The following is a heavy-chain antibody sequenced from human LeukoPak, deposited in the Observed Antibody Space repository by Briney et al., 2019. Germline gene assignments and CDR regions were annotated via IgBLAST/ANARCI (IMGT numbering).Heavy chain of an antibody. CDR2: IHPRSGET. V-gene: IGHV1-2*02. CDR1: GYSFTAFY. D-gene: IGHD3-10*01. J-gene: IGHJ4*02. Sequence: GASVNVSFKASGYSFTAFYIHWVRQAPGQGLEWMGWIHPRSGETNYAYKFRGRVTMTRDTSISTTYMDLGSLGSDDTAVYYCARDGEYGTGSYCRGCFDYWGQGTMVTVSS. CDR3: ARDGEYGTGSYCRGCFDY.